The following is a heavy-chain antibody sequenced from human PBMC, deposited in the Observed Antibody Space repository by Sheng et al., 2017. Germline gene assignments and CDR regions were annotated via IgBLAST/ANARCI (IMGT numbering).Heavy chain of an antibody. CDR2: IYYSGST. J-gene: IGHJ6*03. Sequence: QVQLQESGPGLVKPSETLSLTCAVSGGSISSSSYYWGWIRQPPGKGLEWIGSIYYSGSTYYNPSLKSRVTISVDTSKNQFSLKLSSVTAADTAVYYCAREGDYDILTGSYYYYMDVWGKGTTVTVSS. CDR1: GGSISSSSYY. V-gene: IGHV4-39*07. D-gene: IGHD3-9*01. CDR3: AREGDYDILTGSYYYYMDV.